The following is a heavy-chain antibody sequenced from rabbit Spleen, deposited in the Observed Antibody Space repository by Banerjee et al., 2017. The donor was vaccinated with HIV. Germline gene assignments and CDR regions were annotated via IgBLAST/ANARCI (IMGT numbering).Heavy chain of an antibody. V-gene: IGHV1S40*01. CDR3: ARDLVAVIGWNFSL. J-gene: IGHJ6*01. D-gene: IGHD1-1*01. CDR2: IDTGSSGYT. CDR1: GFSFSSSVY. Sequence: QSLEESGGDLVKPGASLTLTCTASGFSFSSSVYMCWVRQAPGKGLEWIACIDTGSSGYTYYASWATGRFTCSKTSSTTVTLQMTSLTAADTATYFCARDLVAVIGWNFSLWGPGTLVTVS.